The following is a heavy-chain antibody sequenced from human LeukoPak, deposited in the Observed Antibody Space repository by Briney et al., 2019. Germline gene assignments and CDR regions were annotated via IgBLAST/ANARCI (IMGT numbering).Heavy chain of an antibody. CDR1: GFTFTRYS. CDR2: IKEDGSEI. V-gene: IGHV3-7*03. D-gene: IGHD5-18*01. CDR3: ARSYTYARH. Sequence: GGSLRLSCAASGFTFTRYSMGWVRQAPVKGLEWVAHIKEDGSEIFYVDSVKGRFTISRDNAKSSLYLQMNSLGAEDTAIYYCARSYTYARHRGQGALVTVSS. J-gene: IGHJ4*02.